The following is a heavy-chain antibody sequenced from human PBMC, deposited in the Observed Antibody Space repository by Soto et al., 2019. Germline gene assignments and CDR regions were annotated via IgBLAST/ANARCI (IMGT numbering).Heavy chain of an antibody. D-gene: IGHD4-17*01. CDR2: ISSSSSNI. J-gene: IGHJ4*01. Sequence: GGSLRLSCAASGFTFSTCSMNWVRQAPGKGLEWVSSISSSSSNIYYADSVKGRFTISRDNAKNSLYLQMNNLRADDTALYYCAKDPNGDYVGAFDXWGHGTLVTVSS. CDR3: AKDPNGDYVGAFDX. CDR1: GFTFSTCS. V-gene: IGHV3-21*04.